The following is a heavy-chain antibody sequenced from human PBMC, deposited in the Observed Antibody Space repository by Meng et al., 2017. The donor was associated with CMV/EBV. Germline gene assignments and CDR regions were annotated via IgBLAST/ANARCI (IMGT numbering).Heavy chain of an antibody. D-gene: IGHD5-18*01. CDR1: GYTVSGYF. V-gene: IGHV1-2*02. Sequence: CTASGYTVSGYFIHWIRQAPGQRLEWMGWINPNNRDTKYAERFQGRVTMTRDTSTNTVYMELDSLRFVDTAIYYCAKDESNGYTDYWGPGTLVTVSS. CDR3: AKDESNGYTDY. CDR2: INPNNRDT. J-gene: IGHJ4*02.